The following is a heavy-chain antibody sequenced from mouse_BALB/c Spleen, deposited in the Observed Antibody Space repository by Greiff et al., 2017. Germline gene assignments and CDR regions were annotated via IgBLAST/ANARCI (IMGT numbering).Heavy chain of an antibody. D-gene: IGHD3-3*01. CDR1: GYSITSGYY. CDR3: ARESGTRAMDY. Sequence: EVQRVESGPGLVKPSQSLSLTCSVTGYSITSGYYWNWIRQFPGNKLEWMGYISYDGSNNYNPSLKNRISITRDTSKNQFFLKLNSVTTEDTATYYCARESGTRAMDYWGQGTSVTVSS. J-gene: IGHJ4*01. V-gene: IGHV3-6*02. CDR2: ISYDGSN.